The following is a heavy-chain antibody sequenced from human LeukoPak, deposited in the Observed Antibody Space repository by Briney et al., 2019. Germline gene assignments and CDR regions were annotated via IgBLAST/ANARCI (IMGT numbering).Heavy chain of an antibody. CDR3: ARVVYYGSGSYFDY. J-gene: IGHJ4*02. D-gene: IGHD3-10*01. CDR2: IYHSGST. Sequence: SGTLSLTCAVSGGSISSSSWWSWVRQPPGKGLEWIGEIYHSGSTNYNPSLKSRVTISADKSKNQFSLKLSSVTAADTAVYYCARVVYYGSGSYFDYWGQGTLVTVSS. CDR1: GGSISSSSW. V-gene: IGHV4-4*02.